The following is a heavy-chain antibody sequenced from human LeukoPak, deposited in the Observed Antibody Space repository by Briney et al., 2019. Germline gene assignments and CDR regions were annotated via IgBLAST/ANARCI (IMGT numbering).Heavy chain of an antibody. CDR2: IWNDGSSK. D-gene: IGHD3-16*01. Sequence: GRSLRLSCAASGFTFRTYGMHWVRQAPGKGLEWVAAIWNDGSSKHYGDSVKGRFTISRDNSKNTVYLQMNSLRVEDTAVYYCAKVLGGTGYYDYGGQGTLVTVSS. J-gene: IGHJ4*02. CDR3: AKVLGGTGYYDY. V-gene: IGHV3-33*06. CDR1: GFTFRTYG.